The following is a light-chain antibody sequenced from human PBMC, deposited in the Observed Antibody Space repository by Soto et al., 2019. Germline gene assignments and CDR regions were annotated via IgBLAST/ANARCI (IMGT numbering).Light chain of an antibody. Sequence: EILMTQSPATLSVSPGERATLSCRASQSVDSNLAWYQQKPGQAPRLLIYGASTRATGISARHSGSGSGTEFTLTISSLQSEDFGVYYCQQYNNWWTFGQGTKVDIK. J-gene: IGKJ1*01. CDR2: GAS. V-gene: IGKV3-15*01. CDR1: QSVDSN. CDR3: QQYNNWWT.